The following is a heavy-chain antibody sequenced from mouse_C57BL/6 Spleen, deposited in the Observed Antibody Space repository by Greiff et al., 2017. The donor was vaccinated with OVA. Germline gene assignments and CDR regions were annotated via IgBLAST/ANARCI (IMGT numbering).Heavy chain of an antibody. J-gene: IGHJ2*01. CDR2: INPSTGGT. CDR1: GYSFTGYY. V-gene: IGHV1-42*01. CDR3: ARREYYFDY. Sequence: EVQLQQSGPELVKPGASVKISCKASGYSFTGYYMNWVKQSPEKSLEWIGEINPSTGGTTYNQKFKAKATLTVDKSSSTAYMQLKSLTSEDSAVYYCARREYYFDYWGQGTTRTVSS.